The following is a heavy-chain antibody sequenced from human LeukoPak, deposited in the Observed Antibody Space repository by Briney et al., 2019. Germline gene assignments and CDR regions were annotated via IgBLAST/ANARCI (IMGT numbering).Heavy chain of an antibody. Sequence: ASVKVSCKASGYTFTHYGISWVRQAPGQGLEWMGWIATNNGNIEYVQKFQGGVTMTTDTSTNTAYMELRSLRSDDTAVYYCARDLRAVRTGTTGYFDYWGQGTLVTVSS. CDR1: GYTFTHYG. J-gene: IGHJ4*02. CDR3: ARDLRAVRTGTTGYFDY. V-gene: IGHV1-18*01. D-gene: IGHD1-1*01. CDR2: IATNNGNI.